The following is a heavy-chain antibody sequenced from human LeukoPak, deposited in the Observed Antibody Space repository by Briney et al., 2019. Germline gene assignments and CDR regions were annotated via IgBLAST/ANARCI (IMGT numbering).Heavy chain of an antibody. D-gene: IGHD2-2*01. V-gene: IGHV1-18*01. Sequence: NGNTNYAQNLRDRVTLTTDTSTSTVYMELRSLRSDDTAVYYCASSKTSCSSTSCYDPFDYWGQGTLVTVXS. CDR3: ASSKTSCSSTSCYDPFDY. J-gene: IGHJ4*02. CDR2: NGNT.